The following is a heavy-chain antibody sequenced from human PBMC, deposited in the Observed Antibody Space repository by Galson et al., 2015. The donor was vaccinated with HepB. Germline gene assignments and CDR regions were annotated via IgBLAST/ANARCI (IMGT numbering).Heavy chain of an antibody. CDR1: GFTFSSYW. CDR3: ARTRGAAASIFDF. J-gene: IGHJ5*01. D-gene: IGHD6-13*01. Sequence: SLRLSCAASGFTFSSYWMHWVRQAPGKGLVWVSRINSDGTYITYADSVKGRFTISRDNAKNTLYLQMNSPRAEDTALYYCARTRGAAASIFDFCGQGTLVTVSS. CDR2: INSDGTYI. V-gene: IGHV3-74*01.